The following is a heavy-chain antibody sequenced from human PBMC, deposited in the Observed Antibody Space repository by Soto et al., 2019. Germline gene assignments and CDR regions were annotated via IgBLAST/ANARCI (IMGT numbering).Heavy chain of an antibody. CDR1: GYTFTGYY. CDR2: INPNSGGP. Sequence: QVQLVQSGAEVKKPGASVKVSCKASGYTFTGYYMHWVRQAPGQGLEWMGWINPNSGGPNYAQKFQGWVTMTRDTSISTAYMEMSRLRYDDTAVYYCARGLIAAAGLGWFDPWGQGTLVTVSS. D-gene: IGHD6-13*01. J-gene: IGHJ5*02. CDR3: ARGLIAAAGLGWFDP. V-gene: IGHV1-2*04.